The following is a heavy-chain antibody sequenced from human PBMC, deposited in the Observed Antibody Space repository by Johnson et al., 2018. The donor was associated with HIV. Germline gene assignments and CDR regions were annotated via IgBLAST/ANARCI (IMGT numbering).Heavy chain of an antibody. J-gene: IGHJ3*02. CDR1: GFTFSNYG. V-gene: IGHV3-30*03. CDR3: ASPILFDSSGATDAFDI. D-gene: IGHD3-22*01. Sequence: QVQLVESGGSVVQPGRSLRLSCAASGFTFSNYGMHWVRQAPGKGLEWVAVILYRGSNKYYADSVKGRFTISRDNSKNTLYLQMGSLRAEDMAVYYCASPILFDSSGATDAFDIWGQGTMVTVSS. CDR2: ILYRGSNK.